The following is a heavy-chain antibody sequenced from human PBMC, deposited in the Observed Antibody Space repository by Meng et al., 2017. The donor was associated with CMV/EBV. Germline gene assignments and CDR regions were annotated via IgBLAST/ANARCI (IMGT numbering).Heavy chain of an antibody. CDR3: AGGGSSSSETFDY. J-gene: IGHJ4*02. CDR1: GGSISSYY. Sequence: SETLSLTCTVSGGSISSYYWSWIRQPPGKGLEWIGYIYYSGSTNYNPSLKSRVTISVDTSKNQFSLKLSSVTAADTAVYYWAGGGSSSSETFDYWGQGTLVTVSS. D-gene: IGHD6-6*01. CDR2: IYYSGST. V-gene: IGHV4-59*01.